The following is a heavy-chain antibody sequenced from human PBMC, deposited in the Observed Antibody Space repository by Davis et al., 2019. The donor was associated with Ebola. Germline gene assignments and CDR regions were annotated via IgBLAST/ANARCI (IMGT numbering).Heavy chain of an antibody. D-gene: IGHD6-13*01. CDR2: INPNSGGT. CDR3: AREGAAAGTAEIDY. V-gene: IGHV1-2*02. J-gene: IGHJ4*02. Sequence: ASVKVSCKASGYTFTGYYMHWVRQAPGQGLEWMGWINPNSGGTNYAQKFQGRVTMTRDTSISTAYMELRSLRSDDTAVYYCAREGAAAGTAEIDYWGQGTLVTVSS. CDR1: GYTFTGYY.